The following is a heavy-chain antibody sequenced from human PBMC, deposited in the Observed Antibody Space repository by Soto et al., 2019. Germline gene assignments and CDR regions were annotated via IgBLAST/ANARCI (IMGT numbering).Heavy chain of an antibody. CDR1: GFTFSNAW. D-gene: IGHD6-13*01. J-gene: IGHJ3*02. V-gene: IGHV3-15*01. CDR2: IKSKTDGGTT. Sequence: GGSLRLSCAASGFTFSNAWMSWVRQAPGKGLEWVGRIKSKTDGGTTDYAAPVKGRFTISRDDSKNTLNLQMNSLKTEDTAVYYCTTASFKPYSSSWYGFAFDIWGQGTMVTVSS. CDR3: TTASFKPYSSSWYGFAFDI.